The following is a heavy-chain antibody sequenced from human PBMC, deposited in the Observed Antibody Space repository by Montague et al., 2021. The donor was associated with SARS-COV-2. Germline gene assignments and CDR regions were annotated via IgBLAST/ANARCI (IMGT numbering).Heavy chain of an antibody. CDR1: GFSFSDYY. CDR3: AAGYYVWGSYRSFDY. V-gene: IGHV3-11*01. J-gene: IGHJ4*02. CDR2: ISSSGITK. Sequence: SLRLSCAASGFSFSDYYLNWIRQAPGKGLEWVSYISSSGITKYYAESVKGRFTISRDNAKKSLYLQMNSLRAEDTAVYYCAAGYYVWGSYRSFDYWGQGTLLTVSS. D-gene: IGHD3-16*02.